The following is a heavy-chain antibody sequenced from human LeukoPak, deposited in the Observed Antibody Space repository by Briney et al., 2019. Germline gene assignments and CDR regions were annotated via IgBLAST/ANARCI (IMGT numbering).Heavy chain of an antibody. V-gene: IGHV3-15*01. J-gene: IGHJ4*02. CDR3: TSRLSEWLLSRLYYFDY. CDR2: IKSKTDGGTT. CDR1: GFTFSNAW. Sequence: PGGSLRLSCAASGFTFSNAWMSWVRQAPGKGLEWVGRIKSKTDGGTTDYAAPMKGRFTISRDDSKNTLYLQMNSLKTEDTAVYYCTSRLSEWLLSRLYYFDYWGQGTLVTVSS. D-gene: IGHD3-3*01.